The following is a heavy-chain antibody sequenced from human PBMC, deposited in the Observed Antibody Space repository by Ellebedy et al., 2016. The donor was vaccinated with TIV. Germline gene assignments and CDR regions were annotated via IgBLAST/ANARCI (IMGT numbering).Heavy chain of an antibody. CDR2: IYYSGST. V-gene: IGHV4-39*07. CDR3: ARDGRYSGSYHDAFDI. CDR1: GGSISSSSYY. J-gene: IGHJ3*02. Sequence: SETLSLXCTVSGGSISSSSYYWGWIRQPPGKGLEWIGSIYYSGSTYYNPSLKSRVTISVDTSKNQFSLKLSSVTAADTAVYYCARDGRYSGSYHDAFDIWGQGTMVTVSS. D-gene: IGHD1-26*01.